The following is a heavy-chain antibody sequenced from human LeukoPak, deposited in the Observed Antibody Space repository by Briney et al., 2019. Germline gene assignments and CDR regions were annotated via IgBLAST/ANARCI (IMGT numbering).Heavy chain of an antibody. V-gene: IGHV3-23*01. CDR2: ISTSGGNT. CDR1: GFTFSPYA. CDR3: SKGLAPTGTTHTAAGY. J-gene: IGHJ4*02. Sequence: GGSLRLSCTVSGFTFSPYAMSWVRQAPGEGLEGVSSISTSGGNTYYADSVKGGFTISRDNTKNTLYVQMNSLRAEDSGVYYCSKGLAPTGTTHTAAGYWGQGTLVTVSS. D-gene: IGHD1-1*01.